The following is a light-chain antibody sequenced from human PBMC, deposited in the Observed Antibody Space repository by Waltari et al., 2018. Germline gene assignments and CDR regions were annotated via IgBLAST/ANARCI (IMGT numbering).Light chain of an antibody. CDR3: SSFTSSTTGI. CDR1: SSDSGGYNY. V-gene: IGLV2-14*03. J-gene: IGLJ2*01. CDR2: DFT. Sequence: SALTQPDSVSGSPGQSITISCSGISSDSGGYNYVSWYQQHPGEAPKVIIYDFTNRPSRVSNRCSGSKSGSSASLTISGLQPEDEADYYCSSFTSSTTGIFGGGTKLTVL.